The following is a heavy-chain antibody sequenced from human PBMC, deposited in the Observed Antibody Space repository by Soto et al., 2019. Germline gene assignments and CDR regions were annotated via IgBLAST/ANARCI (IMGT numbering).Heavy chain of an antibody. Sequence: QITLKESGPTLVKPTQTLTRTCTFSGFSLSTSGVGVGWIRQPPGQALEWLALIYWDDDKRYSPSLKSRLTITKTTSKNHVVLTINNMDPVDTATYYCAHSSTYDYIWGSYRYPLFDYWGQGTLVTVSS. CDR3: AHSSTYDYIWGSYRYPLFDY. V-gene: IGHV2-5*02. CDR2: IYWDDDK. CDR1: GFSLSTSGVG. D-gene: IGHD3-16*02. J-gene: IGHJ4*02.